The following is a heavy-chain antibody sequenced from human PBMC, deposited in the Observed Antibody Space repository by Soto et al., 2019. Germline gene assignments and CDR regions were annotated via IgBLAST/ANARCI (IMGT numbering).Heavy chain of an antibody. V-gene: IGHV3-23*01. J-gene: IGHJ4*02. Sequence: EVQLLESGGGLVQPGGSLRVSCAASGFTFNNYAMSWVRQAPGRGLEWVSVISAGGANTYYADSVKGRFTISRDNVKNTLFLQMKGLRADDTAVYYCAKGTYCIATCCYGGFDYWGQGTLVTVSS. D-gene: IGHD2-2*01. CDR3: AKGTYCIATCCYGGFDY. CDR1: GFTFNNYA. CDR2: ISAGGANT.